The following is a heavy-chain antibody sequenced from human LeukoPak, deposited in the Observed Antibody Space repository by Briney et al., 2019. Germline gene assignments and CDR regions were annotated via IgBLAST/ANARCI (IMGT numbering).Heavy chain of an antibody. J-gene: IGHJ4*02. Sequence: GGSLRLSCAASGFTFSSYSMNWVRQAPGKGLEWVSSISSSSSYIYYADSVKGRFTISRDNAKNSLYLQMNSLRAEDTAVYYCARDGGYCSGGSCFLRRTTEGILDYWGQGTLVTVSS. CDR2: ISSSSSYI. CDR1: GFTFSSYS. D-gene: IGHD2-15*01. V-gene: IGHV3-21*01. CDR3: ARDGGYCSGGSCFLRRTTEGILDY.